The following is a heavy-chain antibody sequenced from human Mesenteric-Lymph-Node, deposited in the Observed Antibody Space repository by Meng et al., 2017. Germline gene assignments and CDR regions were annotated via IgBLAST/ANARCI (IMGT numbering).Heavy chain of an antibody. CDR1: GGTFSSYA. CDR3: ARGQQWLEYYFDY. CDR2: IIPIFGTA. V-gene: IGHV1-69*05. D-gene: IGHD6-19*01. J-gene: IGHJ4*02. Sequence: SVKVSCKASGGTFSSYAISWVRQAPGQGLEWMGGIIPIFGTANYAQKFQGRVTITTDESTSTAYMELSSLRSDDTAVYYCARGQQWLEYYFDYWGQGTLVTVSS.